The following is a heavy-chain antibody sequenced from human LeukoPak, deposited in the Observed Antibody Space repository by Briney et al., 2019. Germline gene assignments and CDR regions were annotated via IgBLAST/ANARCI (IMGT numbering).Heavy chain of an antibody. CDR3: AKDKTRSSWYVDAFDI. Sequence: GRSLRLSCAASGFTFDDYAMHWVRQAPGKGLEWVSGISWNSGSIGYADSVKGRFTISRDNAKSSLYLQMNSLRAEDMALYYCAKDKTRSSWYVDAFDIWGQGTMVTVSS. CDR2: ISWNSGSI. CDR1: GFTFDDYA. J-gene: IGHJ3*02. V-gene: IGHV3-9*03. D-gene: IGHD6-13*01.